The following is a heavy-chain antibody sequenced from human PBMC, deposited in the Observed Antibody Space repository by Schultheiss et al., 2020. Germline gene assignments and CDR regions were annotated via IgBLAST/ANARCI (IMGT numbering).Heavy chain of an antibody. D-gene: IGHD3-22*01. Sequence: GSLRLSCTVSGGSISSYYWSWIRQPAGKGLEWIGYIYYSGSTNYNPSLKSRVTISVDTSKNQFSLKLSSVTAADTAVYYCARVKSITMIVVGSDAFDIWGQGTMVTVSS. J-gene: IGHJ3*02. CDR2: IYYSGST. CDR1: GGSISSYY. CDR3: ARVKSITMIVVGSDAFDI. V-gene: IGHV4-59*01.